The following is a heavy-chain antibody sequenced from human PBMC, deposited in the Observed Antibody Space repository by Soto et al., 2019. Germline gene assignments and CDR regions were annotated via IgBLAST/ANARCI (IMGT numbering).Heavy chain of an antibody. CDR2: IDPRTGTSGTS. D-gene: IGHD3-16*02. V-gene: IGHV1-46*04. CDR1: GYTFAHYY. Sequence: QVQLVQSGAEVKSPGTSVTLSCQTSGYTFAHYYIHWVRQAPGQGLEYMEIIDPRTGTSGTSTSPQSVQGRLSITSDASTSTVYMELNNLRSEDTAIYYCARLSRITFIVDWGQGTLVTVSS. J-gene: IGHJ4*02. CDR3: ARLSRITFIVD.